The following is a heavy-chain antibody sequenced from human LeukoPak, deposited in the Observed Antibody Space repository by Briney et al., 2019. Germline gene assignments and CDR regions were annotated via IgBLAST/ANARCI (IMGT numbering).Heavy chain of an antibody. CDR2: IYDSGST. V-gene: IGHV4-39*02. D-gene: IGHD6-13*01. CDR3: AKDPSQLVVSWFDP. Sequence: PSETLSLTCTVSGGSIRSSYYYWGWIRQPPGKGLEWIGSIYDSGSTYYNPSLKSRVTISVDTSKNQFSLKLNSVTAADTAVYYCAKDPSQLVVSWFDPWGQGTLVTVSS. CDR1: GGSIRSSYYY. J-gene: IGHJ5*02.